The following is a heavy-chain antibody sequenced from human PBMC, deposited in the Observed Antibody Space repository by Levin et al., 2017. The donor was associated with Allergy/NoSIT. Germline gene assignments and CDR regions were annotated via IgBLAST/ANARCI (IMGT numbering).Heavy chain of an antibody. V-gene: IGHV3-23*01. CDR3: AKTSVGPYYYYMDV. J-gene: IGHJ6*03. CDR2: ISGTGGST. CDR1: GFTFGSYA. Sequence: PGGSLRLSCAASGFTFGSYAMNWVRQSPGKGLEWVSTISGTGGSTFYADSVKGRFPISRDNSKNALYLQMNSLRAEDTAVYYCAKTSVGPYYYYMDVWGRGTTVTVSS.